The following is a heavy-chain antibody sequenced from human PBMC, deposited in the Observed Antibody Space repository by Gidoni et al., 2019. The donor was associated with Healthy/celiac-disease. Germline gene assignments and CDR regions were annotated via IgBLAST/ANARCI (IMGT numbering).Heavy chain of an antibody. CDR1: GGTFSSHA. Sequence: QVQLVQSGAEVKKPGSSVKVSCKDSGGTFSSHAISWVRQAPGQGIEWMGGNIPIFGSANYAQKFQGRVTITADESTSTAYMELSSLRSEDTAVYYCASSYSSGWYYYFQHWGQGTLVTVSS. CDR2: NIPIFGSA. D-gene: IGHD6-19*01. CDR3: ASSYSSGWYYYFQH. J-gene: IGHJ1*01. V-gene: IGHV1-69*01.